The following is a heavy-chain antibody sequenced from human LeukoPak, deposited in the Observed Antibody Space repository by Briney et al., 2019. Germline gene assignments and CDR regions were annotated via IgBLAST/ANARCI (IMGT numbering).Heavy chain of an antibody. D-gene: IGHD4-11*01. CDR1: GFTCSSYA. CDR2: ISCSRGGT. J-gene: IGHJ4*02. CDR3: ARRRLQLDY. V-gene: IGHV3-23*01. Sequence: PGGSLRLSCAASGFTCSSYAMSWVRQAPGKGLEWVSGISCSRGGTYYAESVMGRFIISGDSAQNTLYLQMHSLKVEDTAIYYCARRRLQLDYWGQGTLVTVS.